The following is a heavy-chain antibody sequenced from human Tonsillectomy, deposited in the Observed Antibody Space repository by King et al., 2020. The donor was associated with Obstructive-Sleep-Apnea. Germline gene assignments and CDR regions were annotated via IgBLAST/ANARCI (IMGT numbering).Heavy chain of an antibody. D-gene: IGHD3-3*01. CDR3: AKVGESIDDFWSGVFRWNAFDI. CDR2: IRNGGGST. V-gene: IGHV3-23*04. CDR1: GFTFSSCA. J-gene: IGHJ3*02. Sequence: VQLVESGGGLVQPGGSLRLSCAASGFTFSSCAMSWVRQAPGKGLEWVSAIRNGGGSTYFDGRTYYADSVKGRFTISRDNSKNTLYLQMNSLRADDTAVYYCAKVGESIDDFWSGVFRWNAFDIWGQGTVVTVSS.